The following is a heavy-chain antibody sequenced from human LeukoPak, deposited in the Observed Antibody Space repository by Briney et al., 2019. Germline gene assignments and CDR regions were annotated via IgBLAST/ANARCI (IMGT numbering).Heavy chain of an antibody. CDR3: ARGENYYFHTDV. D-gene: IGHD2/OR15-2a*01. CDR1: GFSVSDSY. CDR2: LYSGGDT. V-gene: IGHV3-66*02. J-gene: IGHJ6*03. Sequence: GGSLRLSCAASGFSVSDSYMSWARQAPGKGLEWVSILYSGGDTYYSASVRGRFTISRDNSKNTLYLQMNTLSAADTAVYFCARGENYYFHTDVWGKGATVTVSS.